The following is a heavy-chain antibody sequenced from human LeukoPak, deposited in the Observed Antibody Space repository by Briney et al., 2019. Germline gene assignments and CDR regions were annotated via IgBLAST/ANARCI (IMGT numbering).Heavy chain of an antibody. CDR1: GGSISSYY. Sequence: SETLSLTCTVSGGSISSYYWSWIRQPPGKGLGWIGEINHSGSTNYNPSLKSRVTISVDTSKNQFSLKLSSVTAADTAVYYCARDSSTRKNWFDPWGQGTLVTVSS. V-gene: IGHV4-34*01. J-gene: IGHJ5*02. D-gene: IGHD6-13*01. CDR2: INHSGST. CDR3: ARDSSTRKNWFDP.